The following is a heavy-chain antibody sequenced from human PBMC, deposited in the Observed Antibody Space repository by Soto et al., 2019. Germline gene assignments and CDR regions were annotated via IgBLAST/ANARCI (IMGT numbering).Heavy chain of an antibody. CDR3: IGFGQWLVRSYFDY. D-gene: IGHD6-19*01. CDR1: GGSISSSSYY. CDR2: IYYSGST. Sequence: SETLSLTCTVSGGSISSSSYYWGWIRQPPGKGLEWIGSIYYSGSTYYNPSLKSRVTISVDTSKNQFSLKLSSVTAADTAVYYCIGFGQWLVRSYFDYWGQGTLVTVSS. J-gene: IGHJ4*02. V-gene: IGHV4-39*01.